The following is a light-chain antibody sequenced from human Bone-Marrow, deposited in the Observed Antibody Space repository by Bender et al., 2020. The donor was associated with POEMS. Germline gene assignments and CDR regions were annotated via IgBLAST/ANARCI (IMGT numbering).Light chain of an antibody. CDR3: CSYVDGDTLI. CDR2: EGH. CDR1: SGDVGNYNL. Sequence: QSALTQPASVSGSPGQSITMSCTGTSGDVGNYNLVSWYQQHPGKAPKLIIYEGHKRASRISNRFSGSKSGNTASLTISGLQAEDEADYYCCSYVDGDTLIFGGGTRLTV. V-gene: IGLV2-23*01. J-gene: IGLJ2*01.